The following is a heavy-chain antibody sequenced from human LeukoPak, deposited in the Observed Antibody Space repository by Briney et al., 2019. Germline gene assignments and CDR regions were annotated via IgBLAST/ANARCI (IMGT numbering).Heavy chain of an antibody. CDR3: ARVDIAVAGLFDY. CDR1: GYTFTGYY. D-gene: IGHD6-19*01. V-gene: IGHV1-2*02. CDR2: INPNSGAT. J-gene: IGHJ4*02. Sequence: ASVKVSCKASGYTFTGYYMHWVRQAPGQGLEWMGWINPNSGATNYAQKFQGRVTMTRDTSISTAYMELSRLRSDDTAVYYCARVDIAVAGLFDYWGQGTLVTVSS.